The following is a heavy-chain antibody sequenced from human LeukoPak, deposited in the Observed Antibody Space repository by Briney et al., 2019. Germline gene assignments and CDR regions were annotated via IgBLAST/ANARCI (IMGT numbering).Heavy chain of an antibody. D-gene: IGHD5-12*01. CDR1: GFTFSNYG. V-gene: IGHV3-33*01. CDR2: IWYDGSNK. Sequence: TGGSLRLSCAASGFTFSNYGMHWVRQAPGKGLEWVALIWYDGSNKFYADSVKGRVTISRDNSKNTLYLQMNSLRAEDTAVYDCAREMGLNIVATFSYWGEGTLVTVS. J-gene: IGHJ4*02. CDR3: AREMGLNIVATFSY.